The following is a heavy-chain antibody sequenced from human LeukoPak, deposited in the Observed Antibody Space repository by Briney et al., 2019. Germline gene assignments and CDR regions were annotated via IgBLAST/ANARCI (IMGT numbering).Heavy chain of an antibody. CDR2: ISSSSSYI. CDR3: ARADEPALHNWFDP. J-gene: IGHJ5*02. V-gene: IGHV3-21*01. Sequence: GGSLRLSCAASGFTFSSYSMNWVRQAPGKGLEWVSFISSSSSYIYYADSVKGRFTISRHNAKNSLYLQMNSLRAEDTAVYYSARADEPALHNWFDPCGQGTLVTVPS. CDR1: GFTFSSYS. D-gene: IGHD2-2*01.